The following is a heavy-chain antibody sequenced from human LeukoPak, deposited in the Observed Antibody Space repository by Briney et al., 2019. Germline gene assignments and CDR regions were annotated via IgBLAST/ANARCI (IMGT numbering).Heavy chain of an antibody. J-gene: IGHJ4*02. Sequence: GASVKVSCKASGYTFTSCGVTWVRQAPGQRLEWMGWINTGNGNTKYSQKFQGRVTITRDTSASTAYMALSSLRFEDTAIYYCARVYRERSYFDYWGQGTLVTVSS. CDR2: INTGNGNT. D-gene: IGHD4-11*01. CDR1: GYTFTSCG. V-gene: IGHV1-3*04. CDR3: ARVYRERSYFDY.